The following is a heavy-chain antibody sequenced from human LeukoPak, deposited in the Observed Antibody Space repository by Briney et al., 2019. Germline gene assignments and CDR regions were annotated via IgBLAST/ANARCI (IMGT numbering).Heavy chain of an antibody. D-gene: IGHD3-22*01. CDR3: ARHGDFYDSSGYLY. Sequence: SETLSLTCTVSGYSISSTYYWGWIRQPPGKGLEWIGSIYHSGSTYYNPSLKSRVTISVDTSKNQFSLKLSSVTAADTAVYYCARHGDFYDSSGYLYWGQGTLVTVSS. CDR1: GYSISSTYY. J-gene: IGHJ4*02. CDR2: IYHSGST. V-gene: IGHV4-38-2*02.